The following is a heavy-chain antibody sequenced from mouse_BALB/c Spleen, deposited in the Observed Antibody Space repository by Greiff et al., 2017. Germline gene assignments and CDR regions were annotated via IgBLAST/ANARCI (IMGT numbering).Heavy chain of an antibody. CDR3: ARAYYGNYGFAY. CDR1: GFTFSSYT. J-gene: IGHJ3*01. D-gene: IGHD2-10*01. CDR2: ISSGGGNT. V-gene: IGHV5-9*03. Sequence: EVKLVESGGGLVKPGGSLKLSCAASGFTFSSYTMSWVRQTPEKRLEWVATISSGGGNTYYPDSVKGRFTISRDNAKNNLYLQMSSLGSEDTALYYCARAYYGNYGFAYWGQGTLVTVSA.